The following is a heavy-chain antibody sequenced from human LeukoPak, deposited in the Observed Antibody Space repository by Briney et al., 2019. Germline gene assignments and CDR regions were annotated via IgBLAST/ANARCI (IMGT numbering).Heavy chain of an antibody. D-gene: IGHD3-22*01. J-gene: IGHJ4*02. CDR1: SGSINNYY. Sequence: SETLSLACTVSSGSINNYYWNWIRQPPGKGLEWIGYIFYSGSTDYNPSLNSRVTISVDTSKNQFSLKLSSVTAADTAVYYCARDYYDSSGFSYFDSWGRGTLVTVSS. CDR2: IFYSGST. V-gene: IGHV4-59*01. CDR3: ARDYYDSSGFSYFDS.